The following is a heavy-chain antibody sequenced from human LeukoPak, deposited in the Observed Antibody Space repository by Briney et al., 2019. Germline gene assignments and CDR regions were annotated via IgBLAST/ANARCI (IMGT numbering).Heavy chain of an antibody. J-gene: IGHJ4*02. D-gene: IGHD5-18*01. CDR2: IIPILGIA. CDR1: GGTFSSYA. CDR3: ARLAESYSYGFGD. V-gene: IGHV1-69*04. Sequence: SVKVSCKASGGTFSSYAISWVRQAPGQGLEWMGRIIPILGIANYTQKFQGRVTITADKSTSTAYIELSSLRSEDTAVYYCARLAESYSYGFGDWGQGTLVTVSS.